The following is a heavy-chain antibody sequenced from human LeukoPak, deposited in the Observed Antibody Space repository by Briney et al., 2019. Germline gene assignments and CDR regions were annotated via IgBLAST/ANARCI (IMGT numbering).Heavy chain of an antibody. CDR2: INHSGST. CDR1: GGSFSGYY. D-gene: IGHD2-2*01. CDR3: ARGRVGDIVVVPAAMDFDY. V-gene: IGHV4-34*01. J-gene: IGHJ4*02. Sequence: SETLSLTCAVYGGSFSGYYWSWIRQPPGKGLEWIGEINHSGSTNYNPSLKSRVTISVDTSKNQFSLKLSSVTAADTAVYYCARGRVGDIVVVPAAMDFDYWGQGTLVTASS.